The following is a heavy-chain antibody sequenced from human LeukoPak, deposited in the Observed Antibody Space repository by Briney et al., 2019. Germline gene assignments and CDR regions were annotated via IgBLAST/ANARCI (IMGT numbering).Heavy chain of an antibody. V-gene: IGHV3-23*01. Sequence: GGSLRLSCAASGFTFSNYAMSWVRQAPGKGLEWVSATSGSGSTTYYADSVKGRFTISRDNSKNTLYLQMNSLRAEDTAVYSCVREELRDGSYLLDSWGQGILVTVSS. CDR2: TSGSGSTT. D-gene: IGHD1-26*01. J-gene: IGHJ4*02. CDR1: GFTFSNYA. CDR3: VREELRDGSYLLDS.